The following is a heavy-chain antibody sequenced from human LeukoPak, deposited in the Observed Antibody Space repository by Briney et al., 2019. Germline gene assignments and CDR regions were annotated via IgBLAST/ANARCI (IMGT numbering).Heavy chain of an antibody. V-gene: IGHV3-30*02. CDR2: LRYDGSNK. CDR3: AKDRGRQQLVQRSDAFDI. D-gene: IGHD6-13*01. Sequence: GGSLRLSCAASGFTFSNSGMHWVRQAPGKGLEWVAFLRYDGSNKFYTDSVKGRFTISRDNSKNTLYLQMNSLRAEDTAVYYCAKDRGRQQLVQRSDAFDIWGQGTMVTVSS. J-gene: IGHJ3*02. CDR1: GFTFSNSG.